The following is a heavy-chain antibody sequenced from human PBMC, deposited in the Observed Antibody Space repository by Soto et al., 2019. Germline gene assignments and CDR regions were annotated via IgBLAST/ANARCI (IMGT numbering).Heavy chain of an antibody. Sequence: GGSLRLSCAASGFTFDDYAMHWVRQAPGKGLEWVSGISWNSGSIGYADSVKGRFTISRDNAKNSLYLQMNSLRAEDTALYYCAKDLIAVAGIGKTVFDYWGQGTLVTVSS. J-gene: IGHJ4*02. CDR2: ISWNSGSI. D-gene: IGHD6-19*01. CDR3: AKDLIAVAGIGKTVFDY. V-gene: IGHV3-9*01. CDR1: GFTFDDYA.